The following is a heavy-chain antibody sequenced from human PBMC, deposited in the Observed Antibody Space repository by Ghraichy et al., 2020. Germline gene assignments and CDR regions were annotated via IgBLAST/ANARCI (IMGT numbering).Heavy chain of an antibody. J-gene: IGHJ2*01. CDR1: GYTFTGYY. CDR3: ARGDSSSWNWYFDL. V-gene: IGHV1-2*02. CDR2: INPNSGGT. Sequence: VKVSCQASGYTFTGYYMHWVRQAPGQGLEWMGWINPNSGGTNYAQKFQGRVTMTRDTSISTAYMELSRLRSDDTAVYYCARGDSSSWNWYFDLWGRGTLVTVSS. D-gene: IGHD6-13*01.